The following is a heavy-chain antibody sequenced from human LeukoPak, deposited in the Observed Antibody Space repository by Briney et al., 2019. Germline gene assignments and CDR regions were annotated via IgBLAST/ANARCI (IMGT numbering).Heavy chain of an antibody. Sequence: PSETLSLTCAVSGYSISSGYYWGWIRQPPGVGLEWIGSIYHSGSTYYNPSLKSRVTISVDTSKNQFSLKLSSVTAADTAVYYCARRRGVGATTTTFDYWGQGTLVTVSS. CDR2: IYHSGST. CDR3: ARRRGVGATTTTFDY. V-gene: IGHV4-38-2*01. J-gene: IGHJ4*02. CDR1: GYSISSGYY. D-gene: IGHD1-26*01.